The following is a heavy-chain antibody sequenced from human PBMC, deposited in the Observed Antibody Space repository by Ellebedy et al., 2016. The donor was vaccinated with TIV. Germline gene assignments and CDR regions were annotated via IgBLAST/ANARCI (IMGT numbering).Heavy chain of an antibody. CDR3: ARDDYYHSSGYYYFY. V-gene: IGHV1-69*13. D-gene: IGHD3-22*01. CDR1: GGTFSSNT. CDR2: NIPIFVTA. Sequence: AASVKVSCKASGGTFSSNTISWVRQAPGQGLEWMGGNIPIFVTANYAQKFQGRLTITADDSTSTAYMELRTLRSDDTAVYYCARDDYYHSSGYYYFYWGQGTLVTVSS. J-gene: IGHJ4*02.